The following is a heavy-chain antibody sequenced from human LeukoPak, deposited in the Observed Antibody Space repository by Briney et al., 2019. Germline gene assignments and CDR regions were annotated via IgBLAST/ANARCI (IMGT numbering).Heavy chain of an antibody. V-gene: IGHV3-48*03. CDR1: GFTFSSYE. D-gene: IGHD3-3*01. CDR2: ISSSGGTI. Sequence: GGSLRLSCAASGFTFSSYEMNWVRQAPGKGLEWVSYISSSGGTIYYADSVKGRFTISRDNAKNSLYLQMNSLRAEDTAVYYCARATLRFLEWLLYYFDYWGQGTLVTVSS. J-gene: IGHJ4*02. CDR3: ARATLRFLEWLLYYFDY.